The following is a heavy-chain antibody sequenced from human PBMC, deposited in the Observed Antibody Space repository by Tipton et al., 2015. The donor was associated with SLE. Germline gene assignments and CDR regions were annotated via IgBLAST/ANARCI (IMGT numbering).Heavy chain of an antibody. V-gene: IGHV4-61*09. CDR3: ARWNDAYNYYGMDV. Sequence: TLSLTCTVSGSSISSGTYYWTWIRQPAGKGLECMGYIDARGRTNYIPSLMGRLTISVDTSKNQLSMSLSSVIAADTAVYYCARWNDAYNYYGMDVWGQGTTVTVSS. D-gene: IGHD1-1*01. CDR1: GSSISSGTYY. J-gene: IGHJ6*02. CDR2: IDARGRT.